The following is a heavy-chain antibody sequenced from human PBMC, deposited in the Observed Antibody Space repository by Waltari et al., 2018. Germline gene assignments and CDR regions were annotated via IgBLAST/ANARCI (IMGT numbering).Heavy chain of an antibody. V-gene: IGHV3-21*01. CDR3: ARAPGLGSGYPY. CDR2: ITSGSTFI. J-gene: IGHJ4*02. D-gene: IGHD3-3*01. CDR1: GFTFSSYS. Sequence: EVQLVESGGGLVKPGGSLRLSWAASGFTFSSYSMNWVRQAPGRGLEWVTSITSGSTFIYYEDSVKGRFTISRDNAKNSLYLQMNSLRVEDTAIYYCARAPGLGSGYPYWGQGTLVTVSS.